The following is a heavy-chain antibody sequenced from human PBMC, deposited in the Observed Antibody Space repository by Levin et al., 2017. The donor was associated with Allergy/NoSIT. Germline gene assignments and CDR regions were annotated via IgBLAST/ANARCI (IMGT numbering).Heavy chain of an antibody. CDR3: ARQRRSGWYGDGWLDP. V-gene: IGHV4-59*08. CDR1: GGSISSYY. Sequence: SQTLSLTCTVSGGSISSYYWSWIRQPPGKGLEWIGYIYYSGTTNYNPSLESRVTISVDTSKNQFSLKLTSVTAADTAVYYCARQRRSGWYGDGWLDPWGQGTLVTVSS. D-gene: IGHD6-19*01. J-gene: IGHJ5*02. CDR2: IYYSGTT.